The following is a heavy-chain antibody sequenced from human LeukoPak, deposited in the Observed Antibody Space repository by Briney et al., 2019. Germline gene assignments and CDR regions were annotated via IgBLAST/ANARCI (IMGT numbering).Heavy chain of an antibody. J-gene: IGHJ4*02. CDR1: GGTFSSYA. CDR2: IIPILGIA. Sequence: GASVKVSCKASGGTFSSYAIRWVRQAPGQGLEWMGRIIPILGIANYAQKFQGRVTITADKSTSTAYMELSSLRSEDTDVYYCARSGNSMYYDFWSAHFDYWGQGTLVTVSS. D-gene: IGHD3-3*01. V-gene: IGHV1-69*04. CDR3: ARSGNSMYYDFWSAHFDY.